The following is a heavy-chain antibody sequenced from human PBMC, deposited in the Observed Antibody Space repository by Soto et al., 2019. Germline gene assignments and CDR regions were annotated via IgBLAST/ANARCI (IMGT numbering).Heavy chain of an antibody. J-gene: IGHJ6*02. Sequence: PGGSLRLSCAASGFTFSSYGMHWVRQAPGKGLEWVAVIWYDGSNKYYADSVKGRFTISRDNSKNTLYLQMNSLRAEDTAVYYCARDRSYYYGSGSYGVYYGMDVWGQGTTVTVSS. CDR1: GFTFSSYG. CDR2: IWYDGSNK. D-gene: IGHD3-10*01. V-gene: IGHV3-33*01. CDR3: ARDRSYYYGSGSYGVYYGMDV.